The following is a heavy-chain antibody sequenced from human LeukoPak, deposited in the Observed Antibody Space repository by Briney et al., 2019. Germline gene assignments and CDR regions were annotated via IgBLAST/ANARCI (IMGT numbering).Heavy chain of an antibody. V-gene: IGHV4-39*01. CDR1: GGSINSTNYY. CDR3: ARHDSSCYYRPLDY. D-gene: IGHD3-22*01. Sequence: PSETLSLTCTVPGGSINSTNYYWGWIRQPPGKGLEWIGSIYYSGSTYYNPSLRSRFTISVDTSKNQFSLKLTSVTAADTAVYYCARHDSSCYYRPLDYWGQGTLVTVSS. J-gene: IGHJ4*02. CDR2: IYYSGST.